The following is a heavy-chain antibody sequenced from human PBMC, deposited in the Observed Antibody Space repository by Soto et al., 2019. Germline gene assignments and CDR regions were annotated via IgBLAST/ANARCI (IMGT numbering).Heavy chain of an antibody. CDR3: ARRGELLNFDY. Sequence: SETLSLTCTVSGGSISSSSYYWGWIRQPPGKGLEWIGSIYYSGSTYYNPSLKSRVTISVDTSKNQFSLKLSSVTAADTAVYYCARRGELLNFDYWGQGTLVTVSS. D-gene: IGHD1-26*01. CDR2: IYYSGST. V-gene: IGHV4-39*01. J-gene: IGHJ4*02. CDR1: GGSISSSSYY.